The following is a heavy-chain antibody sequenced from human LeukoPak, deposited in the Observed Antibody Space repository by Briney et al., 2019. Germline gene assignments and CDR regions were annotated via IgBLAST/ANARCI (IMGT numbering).Heavy chain of an antibody. J-gene: IGHJ5*02. V-gene: IGHV4-31*03. D-gene: IGHD3-9*01. CDR1: GGSISSGGYY. Sequence: PSETLSLTCTVSGGSISSGGYYWSWIRQHPGKGLEWIGYIYYSGSTHYNPSLKSRVTISVDTSKNQFSLKLSSVTAADTAVYYCARDMTDWWFDPWGQGTLVTVSS. CDR3: ARDMTDWWFDP. CDR2: IYYSGST.